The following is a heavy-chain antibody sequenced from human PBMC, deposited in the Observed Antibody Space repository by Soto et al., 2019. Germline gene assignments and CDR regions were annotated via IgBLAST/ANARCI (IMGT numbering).Heavy chain of an antibody. CDR2: VSHSGST. Sequence: QVQLQESGPGLVKPSGTMSLTCAVSSDSITSSNWWSWVRQSPGKGLEWIGEVSHSGSTNSIPSLKSRVTISVDKSRNQFSLRLNSVTAADTAVYYCARNRYGGYDFDYWGQGTLVTVSS. CDR1: SDSITSSNW. D-gene: IGHD5-12*01. J-gene: IGHJ4*02. V-gene: IGHV4-4*02. CDR3: ARNRYGGYDFDY.